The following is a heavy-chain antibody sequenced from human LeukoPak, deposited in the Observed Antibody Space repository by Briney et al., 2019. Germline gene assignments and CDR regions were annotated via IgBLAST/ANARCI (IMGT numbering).Heavy chain of an antibody. Sequence: SVKVSCKASGGTFSSYAISWVRQAPGQGLEWMGGIIPIFGTANYAQKFQGRVTITADESTSTAYMELSSLRSEDTAVYYCARGTTSDDSSGYYYFPDAFDIWGQGTMVTVSS. V-gene: IGHV1-69*13. CDR3: ARGTTSDDSSGYYYFPDAFDI. J-gene: IGHJ3*02. D-gene: IGHD3-22*01. CDR2: IIPIFGTA. CDR1: GGTFSSYA.